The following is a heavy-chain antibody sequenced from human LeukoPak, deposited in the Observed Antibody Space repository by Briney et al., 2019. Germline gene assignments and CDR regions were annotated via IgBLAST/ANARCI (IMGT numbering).Heavy chain of an antibody. J-gene: IGHJ4*02. D-gene: IGHD3-10*01. V-gene: IGHV4-34*01. Sequence: SETLSLTCAVYGGSFSGYYWSWIRRPPGKGLEWIGEINHSGSTNYNPSLKSRVTISVDTSKNQFSLKLSSVTAADTAVYYCARGRYYGPVDYWGQGTLVTVSS. CDR2: INHSGST. CDR3: ARGRYYGPVDY. CDR1: GGSFSGYY.